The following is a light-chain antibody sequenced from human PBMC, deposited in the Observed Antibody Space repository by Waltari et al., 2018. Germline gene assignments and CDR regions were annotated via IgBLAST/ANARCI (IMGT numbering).Light chain of an antibody. CDR3: QQYGSSPWM. Sequence: EIVLTQSPGTLSLYPGERATLSCRASQSVSRSYLAWYQQKPGQAPRLLIYGASSRATGIPDRFSGSGSGTDFTLTISRLEPEDFAVYYCQQYGSSPWMFGQGTKVEIK. V-gene: IGKV3-20*01. CDR2: GAS. CDR1: QSVSRSY. J-gene: IGKJ1*01.